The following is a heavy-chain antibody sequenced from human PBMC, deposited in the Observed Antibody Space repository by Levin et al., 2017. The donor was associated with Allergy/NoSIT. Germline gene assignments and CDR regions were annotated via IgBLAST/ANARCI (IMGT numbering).Heavy chain of an antibody. D-gene: IGHD3-10*01. CDR2: MHSTGST. Sequence: PSETLSLTCTVSGGSIRGYYWTWIRQPAGQGLEWIGRMHSTGSTNYNPSLKSRVTMSVDTSKNQFSLKLSSVTAADTAVYYCARDLGSGSYSAWGQGTLVTVSS. J-gene: IGHJ5*02. CDR1: GGSIRGYY. V-gene: IGHV4-4*07. CDR3: ARDLGSGSYSA.